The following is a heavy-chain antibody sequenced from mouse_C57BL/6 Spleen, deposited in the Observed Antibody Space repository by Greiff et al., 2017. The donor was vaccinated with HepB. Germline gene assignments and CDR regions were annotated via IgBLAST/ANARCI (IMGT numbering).Heavy chain of an antibody. J-gene: IGHJ3*01. Sequence: QVHVKQPGAELVKPGASVKLSCKASGYTFTSYWMQWVKQRPGQGLEWIGEIDPSDSYTNYNQKFKGKATLTVDTSSSTAYMQLSSLTSEDSAVYYCARAGTGFAYWGQGTRVTVSA. CDR1: GYTFTSYW. D-gene: IGHD4-1*01. V-gene: IGHV1-50*01. CDR2: IDPSDSYT. CDR3: ARAGTGFAY.